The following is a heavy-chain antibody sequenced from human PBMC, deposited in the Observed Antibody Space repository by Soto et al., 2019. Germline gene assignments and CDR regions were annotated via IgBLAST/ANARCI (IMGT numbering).Heavy chain of an antibody. J-gene: IGHJ6*02. CDR2: ISGSGGST. D-gene: IGHD3-22*01. CDR1: GFTFSNAW. Sequence: PGGSLRLSCAASGFTFSNAWMSWVRQAPGKGLEWVSAISGSGGSTYYADSVKGRFTISRDNSKNTLYLQMNSLRAEDTAVYYCAKGLLYDSSGYYSYYYYYGMDVWGQGTTVTVSS. CDR3: AKGLLYDSSGYYSYYYYYGMDV. V-gene: IGHV3-23*01.